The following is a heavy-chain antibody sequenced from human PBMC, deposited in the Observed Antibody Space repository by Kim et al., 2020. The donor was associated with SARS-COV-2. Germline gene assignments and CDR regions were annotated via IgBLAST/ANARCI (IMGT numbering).Heavy chain of an antibody. CDR3: ARGLTPGIVGATTFDY. Sequence: TFQGRVTMTRDTSISTAYMELSRLRSDDTAVYYCARGLTPGIVGATTFDYWGQGTLVTVSS. D-gene: IGHD1-26*01. J-gene: IGHJ4*02. V-gene: IGHV1-2*02.